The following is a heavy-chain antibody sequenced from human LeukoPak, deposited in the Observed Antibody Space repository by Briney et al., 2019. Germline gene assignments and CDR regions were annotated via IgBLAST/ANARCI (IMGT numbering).Heavy chain of an antibody. D-gene: IGHD5-18*01. CDR1: GFSLSTSGVG. Sequence: SGPTLVNPTQTLTLTCTFSGFSLSTSGVGVGWIRQPPGKALEWLALIYWNDDKRYSPSLKSRLTITKDTSKNQVVLTMTNMDPVDTATYYCAQAGNTAMVTNWFDPWGQGTLVTVSS. V-gene: IGHV2-5*01. CDR2: IYWNDDK. CDR3: AQAGNTAMVTNWFDP. J-gene: IGHJ5*02.